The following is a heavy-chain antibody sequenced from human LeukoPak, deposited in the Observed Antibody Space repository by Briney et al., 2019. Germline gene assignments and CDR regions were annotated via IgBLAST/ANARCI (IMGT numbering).Heavy chain of an antibody. CDR1: GFTFSSYA. J-gene: IGHJ4*02. CDR2: ISPYNGNT. Sequence: PGGSLRLSCAASGFTFSSYAMSWVRQAPGKGLEWMGWISPYNGNTNYAQKFQGRVTLTTDTSTSTAYMELRSLRSDDTAVYYCARGPHERSGYPDDWGQGTLVTVSS. V-gene: IGHV1-18*01. D-gene: IGHD3-22*01. CDR3: ARGPHERSGYPDD.